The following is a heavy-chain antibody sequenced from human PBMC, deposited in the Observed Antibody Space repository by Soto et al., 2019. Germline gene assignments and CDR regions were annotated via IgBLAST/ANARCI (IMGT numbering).Heavy chain of an antibody. D-gene: IGHD4-4*01. CDR2: IKQDGSEK. V-gene: IGHV3-7*01. J-gene: IGHJ2*01. CDR1: GFTFSSYW. CDR3: ARALMTTVTTDVQNWYFDL. Sequence: GGSLRLSCAASGFTFSSYWMSWVRQAPGKGLEWVANIKQDGSEKYYVDSVKGRFTISRDNAKNSLYLQMNSLRAEDTAVYYCARALMTTVTTDVQNWYFDLWGRGTLVTVSS.